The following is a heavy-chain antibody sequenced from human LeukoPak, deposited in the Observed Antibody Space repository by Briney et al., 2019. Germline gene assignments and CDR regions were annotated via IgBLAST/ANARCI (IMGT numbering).Heavy chain of an antibody. J-gene: IGHJ6*02. CDR1: GFKFSDHY. CDR2: SRNKASSYTT. D-gene: IGHD1/OR15-1a*01. CDR3: GRIANNANNGMDV. V-gene: IGHV3-72*01. Sequence: PGGSQRLSCAASGFKFSDHYIDWVRQAPGKGLEWVGRSRNKASSYTTEYAASVEGRFTISRDVSESSLYLQMNSLRTEDTAVYYCGRIANNANNGMDVWGQGTTVTVSS.